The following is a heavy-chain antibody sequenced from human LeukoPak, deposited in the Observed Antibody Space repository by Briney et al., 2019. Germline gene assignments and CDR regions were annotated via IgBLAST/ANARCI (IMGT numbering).Heavy chain of an antibody. CDR1: GYTFTGYY. J-gene: IGHJ3*02. CDR3: ARDPDMTASDAFDI. Sequence: ASVKVSCKASGYTFTGYYMHWVRQAPGQGLEWMGWINPNSGGTNYAQKFQGRVTMTRDTSISTAYMELSRLRSEDTAMYYCARDPDMTASDAFDIWGQGTMVTVSS. CDR2: INPNSGGT. V-gene: IGHV1-2*02. D-gene: IGHD3-9*01.